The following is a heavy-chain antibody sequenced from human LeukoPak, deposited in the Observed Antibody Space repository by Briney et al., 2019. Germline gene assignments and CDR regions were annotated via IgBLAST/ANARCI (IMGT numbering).Heavy chain of an antibody. CDR2: ISSSSSYI. D-gene: IGHD5-12*01. J-gene: IGHJ4*02. CDR1: GFTFSSYS. V-gene: IGHV3-21*01. CDR3: ARDDRGYSGTFDY. Sequence: GGSLRLSCAASGFTFSSYSTNWVRQAPGKGLEWASSISSSSSYIYYADSVKGRFTISRDNARNSLYLQMNSLRAEDTAVYYCARDDRGYSGTFDYWGQGTLVTVSS.